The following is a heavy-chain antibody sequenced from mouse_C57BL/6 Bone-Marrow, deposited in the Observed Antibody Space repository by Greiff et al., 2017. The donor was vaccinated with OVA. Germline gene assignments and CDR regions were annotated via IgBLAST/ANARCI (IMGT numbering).Heavy chain of an antibody. Sequence: VQLQQPGAELVKPGASVKLSCKASGYTFTSYWMHWVKQRPGQGLEWIGMIYPNSGSTNYNEKFKSKATLTVDKSSSTAYMQLSSLTSEDSAVYYCARFGYYFFAYWGQGTLVTVSA. D-gene: IGHD2-3*01. J-gene: IGHJ3*01. CDR2: IYPNSGST. V-gene: IGHV1-64*01. CDR1: GYTFTSYW. CDR3: ARFGYYFFAY.